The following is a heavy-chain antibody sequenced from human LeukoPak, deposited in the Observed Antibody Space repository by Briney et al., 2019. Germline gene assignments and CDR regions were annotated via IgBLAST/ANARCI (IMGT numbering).Heavy chain of an antibody. CDR3: ARDGGAAAGY. D-gene: IGHD6-13*01. CDR2: MYRGGST. J-gene: IGHJ4*02. V-gene: IGHV3-66*01. CDR1: GFTVSNNY. Sequence: GGSLRLSCAASGFTVSNNYMSWGRQAPGKGLEWVSVMYRGGSTYYADSVQGRFTMSRDNSKNTLYLQMNSLRAEDTAVYYCARDGGAAAGYWGQGTLVTVSS.